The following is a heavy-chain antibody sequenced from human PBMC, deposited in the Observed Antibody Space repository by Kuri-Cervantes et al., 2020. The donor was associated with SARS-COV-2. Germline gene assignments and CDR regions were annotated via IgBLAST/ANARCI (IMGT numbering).Heavy chain of an antibody. J-gene: IGHJ6*02. CDR2: IYYSGTT. Sequence: SETLSLTCTVSGGPLTNYYWTWIRQTPGKGLEWIAYIYYSGTTESNPSLQSRVTMSVYASKNQFSLRLNYVTAADTAIYYCARDGGGHYYDSSGYYHYYYYGMDVWGQGTTVTVSS. CDR3: ARDGGGHYYDSSGYYHYYYYGMDV. D-gene: IGHD3-22*01. V-gene: IGHV4-59*12. CDR1: GGPLTNYY.